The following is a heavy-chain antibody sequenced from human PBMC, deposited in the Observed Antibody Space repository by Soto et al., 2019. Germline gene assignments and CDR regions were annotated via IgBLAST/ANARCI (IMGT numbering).Heavy chain of an antibody. Sequence: ASVNVSCKASGYTFTSYGISWVRQAPGQGLEWMGWISAYNGNTNYAQKLQGRVTMTTDTSTSTAYMELRSLRSDDTAVYYCAAMYSSSPVGYFDYWGQGTLVTVSS. D-gene: IGHD6-13*01. CDR3: AAMYSSSPVGYFDY. V-gene: IGHV1-18*01. J-gene: IGHJ4*02. CDR1: GYTFTSYG. CDR2: ISAYNGNT.